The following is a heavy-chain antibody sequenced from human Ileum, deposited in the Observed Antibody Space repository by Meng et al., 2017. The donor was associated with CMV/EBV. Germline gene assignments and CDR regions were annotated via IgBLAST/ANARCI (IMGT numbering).Heavy chain of an antibody. Sequence: SETLSLTCTVSGGSMSGYYWNWIRQPPGKGLEWIGYTYYSGSTKFNPSLKSRVTISIDTSKNQFSLKLSSVTAADTAVYYCARDNYDLWSGYFRDWGQGTLVTVSS. CDR3: ARDNYDLWSGYFRD. J-gene: IGHJ4*02. V-gene: IGHV4-59*01. CDR1: GGSMSGYY. CDR2: TYYSGST. D-gene: IGHD3/OR15-3a*01.